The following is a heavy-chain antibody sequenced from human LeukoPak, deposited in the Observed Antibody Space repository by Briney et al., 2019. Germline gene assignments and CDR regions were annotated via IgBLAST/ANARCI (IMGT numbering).Heavy chain of an antibody. D-gene: IGHD3-16*01. CDR1: GFTFSSYS. CDR3: AKRGSYNYYYMDV. J-gene: IGHJ6*03. Sequence: GGSLRLSCAASGFTFSSYSMNWVRQAPGKGLEWVSSISSSSSYIYYADSVKGRFTISRDNAKNSLYLQMNSLRAEDTAVYYCAKRGSYNYYYMDVWGKGTTVTISS. CDR2: ISSSSSYI. V-gene: IGHV3-21*01.